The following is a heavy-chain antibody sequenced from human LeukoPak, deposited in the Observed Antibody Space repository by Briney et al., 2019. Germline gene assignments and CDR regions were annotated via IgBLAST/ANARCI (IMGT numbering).Heavy chain of an antibody. CDR1: GGSFSGYY. CDR2: INHSGST. Sequence: MPSETLSLTCAVYGGSFSGYYWSWIRQPPGKGLEWIGEINHSGSTNYNPSLKSRVTISVDTSKNQFSLKLSSVTAADTAVYYCARFARLWGRGTLVTVSS. CDR3: ARFARL. J-gene: IGHJ2*01. V-gene: IGHV4-34*01.